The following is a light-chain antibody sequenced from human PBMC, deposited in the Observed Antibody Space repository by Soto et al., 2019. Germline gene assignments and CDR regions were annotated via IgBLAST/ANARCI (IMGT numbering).Light chain of an antibody. J-gene: IGKJ2*01. CDR1: QILLYNNTYNY. Sequence: EIVMTQSPLTLPVTPGEPASISFMSSQILLYNNTYNYLDWYVQKPGQSPQLLIYFGSNRAPGVPDRFSGSGSGTEFTLTISSLQPDDVATYYCQQYKSYLYNFGQGTKVDIK. V-gene: IGKV2-28*01. CDR3: QQYKSYLYN. CDR2: FGS.